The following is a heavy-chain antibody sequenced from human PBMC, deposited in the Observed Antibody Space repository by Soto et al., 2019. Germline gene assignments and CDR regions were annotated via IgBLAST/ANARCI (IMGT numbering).Heavy chain of an antibody. CDR1: GDSFNNYW. D-gene: IGHD6-25*01. V-gene: IGHV5-10-1*01. CDR3: ARNHMRPTNYAMDV. Sequence: PGESLKISCKGSGDSFNNYWISWMRQMPGKGLEWMGRIDPSDSYRTYNPAFQGHVTISVDKSISTAYVQWTRLEASDSAIYYCARNHMRPTNYAMDVWGQGTTVTVSS. CDR2: IDPSDSYR. J-gene: IGHJ6*02.